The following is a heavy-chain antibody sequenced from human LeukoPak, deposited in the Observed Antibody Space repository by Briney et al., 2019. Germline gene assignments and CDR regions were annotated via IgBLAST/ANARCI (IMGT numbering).Heavy chain of an antibody. CDR3: ARRDRNYYYYMDV. CDR1: GFTFSSYG. D-gene: IGHD3-22*01. CDR2: ISYDGSNK. V-gene: IGHV3-30*03. J-gene: IGHJ6*03. Sequence: GRSLRLSCAASGFTFSSYGMHWVRQAPGKGPEWVAIISYDGSNKYYADSVKGRFTISRDNSKNTLYLQMNSLRAEDTAVYYCARRDRNYYYYMDVWGKGTTVTVSS.